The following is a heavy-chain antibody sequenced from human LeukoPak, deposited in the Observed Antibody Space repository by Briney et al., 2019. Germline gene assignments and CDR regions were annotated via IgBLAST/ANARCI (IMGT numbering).Heavy chain of an antibody. V-gene: IGHV1-69*13. CDR1: GGTFSSYA. CDR3: ARGEPSYYYYYMDV. CDR2: IIPIFGTA. Sequence: ASVKVSCKASGGTFSSYAISWVRQAPGQGLEWMGGIIPIFGTANYAQKFQGRVTITADESTSTAYMELSSLRSEDTAVYYCARGEPSYYYYYMDVWGKGTTVTASS. D-gene: IGHD1-14*01. J-gene: IGHJ6*03.